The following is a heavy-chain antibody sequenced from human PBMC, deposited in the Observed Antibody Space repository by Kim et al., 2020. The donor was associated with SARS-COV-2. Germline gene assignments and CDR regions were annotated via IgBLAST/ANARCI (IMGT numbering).Heavy chain of an antibody. D-gene: IGHD3-10*01. V-gene: IGHV3-11*01. CDR1: GFTFSDYY. CDR3: ARDRLDPPGYGSGSDGMDV. Sequence: GGSLRLSCAASGFTFSDYYMSWIRQAPGKGLEWVSYISSSGSTIYYADSVKGRFTISRDNAKNSLYLQMNSLRAEDTAVYYCARDRLDPPGYGSGSDGMDVWGQGTTVTVSS. CDR2: ISSSGSTI. J-gene: IGHJ6*02.